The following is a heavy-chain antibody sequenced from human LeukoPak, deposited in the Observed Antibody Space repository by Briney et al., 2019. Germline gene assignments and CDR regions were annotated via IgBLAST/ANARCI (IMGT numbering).Heavy chain of an antibody. CDR3: AKDPQLLSGSSLSDFDY. J-gene: IGHJ4*02. D-gene: IGHD1-26*01. Sequence: GGSLRLSCAASGFTFSSYAMSWVRQAPGKGLEWVSAISGSGGSTYYADSVKGRFTISRDNSKNTLYLQMNSLRAEDTAVYYCAKDPQLLSGSSLSDFDYWGQGTLVTVSS. CDR2: ISGSGGST. V-gene: IGHV3-23*01. CDR1: GFTFSSYA.